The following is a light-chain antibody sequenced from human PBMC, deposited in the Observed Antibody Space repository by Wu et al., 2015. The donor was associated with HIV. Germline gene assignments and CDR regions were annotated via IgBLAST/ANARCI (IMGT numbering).Light chain of an antibody. CDR2: GAS. CDR3: QQYDTSPVT. V-gene: IGKV3-20*01. Sequence: EIVLTQSPGTLSLSPGTRATLSCRASQSINSNSLAWYQQKPGQAPRLLIYGASSRATGIPDRSVGSGSGTDFTLTINRLEPEDFAVYYCQQYDTSPVTFGGGTKVEIK. J-gene: IGKJ4*01. CDR1: QSINSNS.